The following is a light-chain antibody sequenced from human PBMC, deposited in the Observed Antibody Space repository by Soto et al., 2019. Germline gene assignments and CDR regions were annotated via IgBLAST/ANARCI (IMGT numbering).Light chain of an antibody. V-gene: IGKV1-39*01. CDR1: QSISSY. Sequence: DIQMTQSPSSLSASVGDRVAITCRASQSISSYLNWYQQKPGKAPKXXIYAASSLQSGVPSRFSGSGSGTDFTLTISSLQTEDFAAYDCQQRYSTPITFGQGTRLEIK. CDR3: QQRYSTPIT. CDR2: AAS. J-gene: IGKJ5*01.